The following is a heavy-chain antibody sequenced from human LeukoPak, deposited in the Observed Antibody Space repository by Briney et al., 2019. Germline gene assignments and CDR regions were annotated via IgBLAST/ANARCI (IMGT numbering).Heavy chain of an antibody. V-gene: IGHV3-23*01. CDR3: AKSRSSLLTGNFDY. Sequence: GGSLRLSCAASGFTFSSYAMSWVRQAPGKGLEWVSAISSSGGSTYYADSVKGRFTISRDNSKNTLYLQMNSLRAEDTAVYYCAKSRSSLLTGNFDYWGQGTLVTVSS. J-gene: IGHJ4*02. CDR2: ISSSGGST. D-gene: IGHD3-9*01. CDR1: GFTFSSYA.